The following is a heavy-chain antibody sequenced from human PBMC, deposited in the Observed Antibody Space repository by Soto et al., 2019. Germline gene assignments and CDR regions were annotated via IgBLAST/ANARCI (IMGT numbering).Heavy chain of an antibody. CDR3: ARRGVTTVTMRIYNWFDP. CDR2: ISGSSGYT. V-gene: IGHV3-11*06. J-gene: IGHJ5*02. CDR1: GFTFSDYY. Sequence: QVQLVESGGGLVKPGGSLRLSCAASGFTFSDYYMSWIRQAPGKGLEWVSYISGSSGYTKYADSVKGRFTISRDNANNSLYLQMNSLRAEDTAVYYCARRGVTTVTMRIYNWFDPWGQGTLVAVSS. D-gene: IGHD4-17*01.